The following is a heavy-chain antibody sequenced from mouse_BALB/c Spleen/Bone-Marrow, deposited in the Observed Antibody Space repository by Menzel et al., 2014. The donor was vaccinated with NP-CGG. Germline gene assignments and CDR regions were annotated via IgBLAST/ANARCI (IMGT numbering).Heavy chain of an antibody. V-gene: IGHV1S29*02. J-gene: IGHJ1*01. CDR2: IYPYNGGT. Sequence: EVQLQQSGPELVKPGASVKISCKASGYTFTDYNMHWVKQSHGKSLEWIGYIYPYNGGTGYNQKFKSKATLTVDNSSSTACMELRSLTSEDSAVYYRARFRYDWYFDVWGAGTTVTVSS. D-gene: IGHD2-14*01. CDR3: ARFRYDWYFDV. CDR1: GYTFTDYN.